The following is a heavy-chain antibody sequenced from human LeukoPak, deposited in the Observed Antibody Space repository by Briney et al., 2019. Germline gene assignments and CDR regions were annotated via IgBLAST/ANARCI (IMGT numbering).Heavy chain of an antibody. Sequence: GGSLRLSCAASGFTFSSYWMNWARQAPGKGLEWVASINHNGNVNYYVDSVKGRFTISRDNAKNSLYLQMSNLRAEDTAVYYCARDRVGVQVPAANTNWFDPWGQGTLVTVSS. D-gene: IGHD2-2*01. CDR2: INHNGNVN. V-gene: IGHV3-7*01. J-gene: IGHJ5*02. CDR3: ARDRVGVQVPAANTNWFDP. CDR1: GFTFSSYW.